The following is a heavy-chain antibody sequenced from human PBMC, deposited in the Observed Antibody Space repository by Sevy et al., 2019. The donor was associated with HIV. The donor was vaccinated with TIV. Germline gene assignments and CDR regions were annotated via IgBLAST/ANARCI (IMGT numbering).Heavy chain of an antibody. CDR3: ARDTPAAYSSSRRVAEYFQL. D-gene: IGHD6-6*01. CDR2: ISVNGGNT. V-gene: IGHV3-23*01. Sequence: GGSLRLSCTASGFTLSTYGMNWVRQAPGKGLEWVSGISVNGGNTHYADSVKGRFTVSRDNSRNTLYLQMDSLGAEDTAIYYCARDTPAAYSSSRRVAEYFQLWGQGTLVTVSS. J-gene: IGHJ1*01. CDR1: GFTLSTYG.